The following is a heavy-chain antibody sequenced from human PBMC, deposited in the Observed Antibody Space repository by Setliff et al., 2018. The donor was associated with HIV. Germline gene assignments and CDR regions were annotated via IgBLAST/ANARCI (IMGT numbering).Heavy chain of an antibody. CDR2: VHHVEIT. D-gene: IGHD3-10*01. V-gene: IGHV4-4*02. CDR3: ARGEYYGSGTVYMDV. CDR1: GGSISSSNW. Sequence: PSETLSLTCGVSGGSISSSNWWSWVRQFPGKGLEWIGEVHHVEITNYNPSLKSRVTISIDKSKNQFSLNLNSLTAADTAVYYCARGEYYGSGTVYMDVWGKGTTVTVS. J-gene: IGHJ6*03.